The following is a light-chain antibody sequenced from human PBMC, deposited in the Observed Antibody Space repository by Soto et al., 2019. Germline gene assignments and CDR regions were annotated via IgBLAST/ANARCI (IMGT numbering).Light chain of an antibody. V-gene: IGLV2-14*01. Sequence: QSALTQPASVAGSPGQSITISCTGTSSDVGGYNYVSWYQQHPGKAPKLMIYDVSNRPSGVSNRFSGSKSGNTASLTISGLQAEDDADYYCSSYTSSSTVHVVFGGGTKLTVL. CDR3: SSYTSSSTVHVV. CDR1: SSDVGGYNY. J-gene: IGLJ2*01. CDR2: DVS.